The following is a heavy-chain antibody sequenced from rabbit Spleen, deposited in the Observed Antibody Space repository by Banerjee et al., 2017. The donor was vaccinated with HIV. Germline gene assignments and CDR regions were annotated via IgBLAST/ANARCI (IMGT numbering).Heavy chain of an antibody. V-gene: IGHV1S45*01. CDR1: GFSFSSDHD. D-gene: IGHD1-1*01. CDR2: IDTGSSGTT. CDR3: ARDLDGVIGWNFGW. J-gene: IGHJ4*01. Sequence: QEQLVESGGDLVKPGASLTLTCTASGFSFSSDHDMCWVRQAPEKGLEWIACIDTGSSGTTYYASWAKGRFTVSKASSTTVTLQMTSLTAADTATYFCARDLDGVIGWNFGWWGPGTLVTVS.